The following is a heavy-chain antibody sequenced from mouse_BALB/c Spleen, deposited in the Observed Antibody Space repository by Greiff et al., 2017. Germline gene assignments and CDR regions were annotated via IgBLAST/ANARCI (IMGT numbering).Heavy chain of an antibody. CDR2: IYPGSGST. Sequence: LKQPGSELVRPGASVKLSCKASGYTFTSYWMHWVKQRHGQGLEWIGNIYPGSGSTNYDEKFKSKGTLTVDTSSSTAYMHLSSLTSEDSAVYYCTRDGYHYAMDYWGQGTSVTVSS. J-gene: IGHJ4*01. CDR1: GYTFTSYW. CDR3: TRDGYHYAMDY. D-gene: IGHD2-3*01. V-gene: IGHV1S22*01.